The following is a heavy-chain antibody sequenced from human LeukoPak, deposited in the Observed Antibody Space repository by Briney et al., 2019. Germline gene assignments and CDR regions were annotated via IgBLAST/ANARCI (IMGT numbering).Heavy chain of an antibody. CDR1: GYSFTTYW. CDR2: IYPDDSDT. D-gene: IGHD3-10*01. Sequence: GESLKISCKTSGYSFTTYWIGWVRQMPGAGLEWVGAIYPDDSDTRYSPSFQGQVVISAARSTRTAYLQWNTLKTSDTAMYYCVRPRGASGTINHFDPWGQGTLVTVSS. CDR3: VRPRGASGTINHFDP. V-gene: IGHV5-51*01. J-gene: IGHJ5*02.